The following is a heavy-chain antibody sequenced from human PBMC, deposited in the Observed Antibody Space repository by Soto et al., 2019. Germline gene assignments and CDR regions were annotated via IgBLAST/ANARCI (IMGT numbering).Heavy chain of an antibody. D-gene: IGHD3-3*01. CDR3: AKVALDGRGPYNWFDP. CDR2: ISGRGRSA. CDR1: GFTFSSYA. V-gene: IGHV3-23*01. J-gene: IGHJ5*02. Sequence: GTLRLSCAASGFTFSSYAMSWIRQAPGKGLEWISTISGRGRSAYYADSVQGGFPISRDDSMHTLYLQMNSRRAVYTAVNYCAKVALDGRGPYNWFDPWGQGT.